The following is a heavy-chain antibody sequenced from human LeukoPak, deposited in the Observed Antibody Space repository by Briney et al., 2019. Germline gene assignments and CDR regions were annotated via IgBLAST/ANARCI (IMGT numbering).Heavy chain of an antibody. D-gene: IGHD2-2*01. CDR3: ARSDCSSTSCYCDY. CDR1: GYTFTSYG. CDR2: ISAYNGNT. V-gene: IGHV1-18*01. Sequence: GESLKISCKASGYTFTSYGISWVRQAPGQGLEWVGWISAYNGNTNYAQKLQGRVTMTTDTSTSTAYMELRSLRSDDTAVYYCARSDCSSTSCYCDYWGQGTLVTVSS. J-gene: IGHJ4*02.